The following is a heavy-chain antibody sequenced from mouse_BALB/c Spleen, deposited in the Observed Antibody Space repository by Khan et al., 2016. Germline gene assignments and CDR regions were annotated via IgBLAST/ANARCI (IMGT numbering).Heavy chain of an antibody. Sequence: VQLKQSGAELVRSGASVKLSCTASGFNIKDFYIHWVKQRPEQGLEWIGWIDPDNGDTEYDPNFQGKATMTADTSYNTDYLHLISLTSEDTAVYYWSLYGNILAWFAYWGQGTLVTVSA. V-gene: IGHV14-4*02. D-gene: IGHD2-1*01. J-gene: IGHJ3*01. CDR2: IDPDNGDT. CDR1: GFNIKDFY. CDR3: SLYGNILAWFAY.